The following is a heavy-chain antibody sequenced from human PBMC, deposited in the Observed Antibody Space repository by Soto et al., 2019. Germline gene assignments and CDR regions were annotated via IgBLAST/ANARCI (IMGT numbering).Heavy chain of an antibody. CDR1: GGSISSSSYY. D-gene: IGHD3-3*01. CDR2: IYYSGST. V-gene: IGHV4-39*01. Sequence: PSETLSLTCTVSGGSISSSSYYWGWIRQPPGKGLEWIGSIYYSGSTYYNPSLKSRVTISVDTSKNQFSLKLSSVTAADTAVNYCARLCPPNYDFRGALDYWGQGTLVTVSS. J-gene: IGHJ4*02. CDR3: ARLCPPNYDFRGALDY.